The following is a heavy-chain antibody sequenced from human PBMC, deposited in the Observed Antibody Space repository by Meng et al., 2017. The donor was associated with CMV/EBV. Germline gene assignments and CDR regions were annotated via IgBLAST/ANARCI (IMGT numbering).Heavy chain of an antibody. CDR2: IIPILGIA. J-gene: IGHJ4*02. Sequence: SAKVSCKASGGTFISYAISWVRQAPGQGLEWMGGIIPILGIANYAQKFQGRVTITADKSTSTAYMELSSLRSEDTAVYYCARDAQQLGNDYWGQGTLVTVSS. CDR1: GGTFISYA. CDR3: ARDAQQLGNDY. V-gene: IGHV1-69*10. D-gene: IGHD6-13*01.